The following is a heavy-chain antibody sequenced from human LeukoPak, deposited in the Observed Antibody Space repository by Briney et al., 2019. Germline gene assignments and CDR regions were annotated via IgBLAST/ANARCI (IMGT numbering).Heavy chain of an antibody. CDR2: IYHNGRA. Sequence: SETLSLTCTVSGDSISSYYWSWLRQPPGKGLEWIGYIYHNGRATYNPSLQSRVTISVDTSKNEFSLKLNSVSAADTAVYYCARFFWSASKRLDYWGQGTVVTVSS. CDR3: ARFFWSASKRLDY. J-gene: IGHJ4*02. D-gene: IGHD3-3*01. V-gene: IGHV4-59*08. CDR1: GDSISSYY.